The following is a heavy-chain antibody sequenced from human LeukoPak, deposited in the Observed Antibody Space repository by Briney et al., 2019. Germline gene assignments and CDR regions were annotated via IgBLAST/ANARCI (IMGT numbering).Heavy chain of an antibody. Sequence: SETLSLTCTVSSGSISTYYWSWIRQPPGKGLEWIGYIYYSGSTNYNPSLKSRVTISVDTSKNQFSLKLSSVTAADTAVYYCARVRTITIFGVVITYYFDYWGQGTLVTVSS. V-gene: IGHV4-59*01. CDR3: ARVRTITIFGVVITYYFDY. J-gene: IGHJ4*02. D-gene: IGHD3-3*01. CDR1: SGSISTYY. CDR2: IYYSGST.